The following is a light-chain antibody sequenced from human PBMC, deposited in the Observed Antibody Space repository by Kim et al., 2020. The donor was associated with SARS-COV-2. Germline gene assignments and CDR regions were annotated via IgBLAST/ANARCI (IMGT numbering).Light chain of an antibody. Sequence: SASVGDRVTIACRASQTMSTWLAWYQQKPGRAPKLLIYDASTLKSGVPSRFSGSGSGTEFTLTISSLQPDDFATYYCQQYESYSYTFGQGTKLEI. CDR2: DAS. V-gene: IGKV1-5*01. CDR1: QTMSTW. J-gene: IGKJ2*01. CDR3: QQYESYSYT.